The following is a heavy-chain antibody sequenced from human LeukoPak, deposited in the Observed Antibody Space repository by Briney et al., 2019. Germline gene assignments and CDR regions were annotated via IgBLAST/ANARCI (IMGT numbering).Heavy chain of an antibody. V-gene: IGHV1-24*01. CDR1: GYTLTELP. CDR3: ATGTSGSYYVGIVRPIDY. Sequence: ASVKVSCKVSGYTLTELPIHWVRQAPGKGLEWMGGFDPDDGETVYAQMFQGRVTMTEDPSSDTASMELSSLRSEDTAVYYCATGTSGSYYVGIVRPIDYWGQGTLVTVSS. D-gene: IGHD1-26*01. J-gene: IGHJ4*02. CDR2: FDPDDGET.